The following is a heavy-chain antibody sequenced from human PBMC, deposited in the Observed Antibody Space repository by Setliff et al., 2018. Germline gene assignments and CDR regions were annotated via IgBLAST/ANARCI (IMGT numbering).Heavy chain of an antibody. V-gene: IGHV1-69*05. D-gene: IGHD2-21*02. CDR2: IIPIFGTT. J-gene: IGHJ6*03. CDR1: GGTFRTYA. Sequence: ASVKVSCKASGGTFRTYAVSWVRQAPGQGLEWMGGIIPIFGTTTYAQKFLGRVTITTDESSSTGYMELSSLRSEDTAVYFCARESVVVVTTTNYYYYIDVWGEGTTVTVSS. CDR3: ARESVVVVTTTNYYYYIDV.